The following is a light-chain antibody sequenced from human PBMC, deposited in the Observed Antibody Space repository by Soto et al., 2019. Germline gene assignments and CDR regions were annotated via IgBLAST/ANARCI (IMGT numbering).Light chain of an antibody. CDR3: QQYYSYPWT. CDR2: EAS. Sequence: DIQMTQSPSTLSASVGDRVTITCRASQSISSRLAWYQQKPGKAPKFLIYEASSLESGVPSAFSGSGSRTEFTLTISSLQPDDLATYYCQQYYSYPWTFGQGTKVEI. CDR1: QSISSR. J-gene: IGKJ1*01. V-gene: IGKV1-5*03.